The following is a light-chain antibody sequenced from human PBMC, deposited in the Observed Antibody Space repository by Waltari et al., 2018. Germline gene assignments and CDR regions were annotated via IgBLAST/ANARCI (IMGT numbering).Light chain of an antibody. J-gene: IGKJ2*01. Sequence: IVLTQSPGTLSLSPGERATLSCRASQSISSSYLAWYPQQPGQAPRLLSPDASSRATGIPDRFSGSGSGTDFTLTIARLEPEDFAVYYCQQYGNSPFTFGQGTKLEIK. V-gene: IGKV3-20*01. CDR1: QSISSSY. CDR3: QQYGNSPFT. CDR2: DAS.